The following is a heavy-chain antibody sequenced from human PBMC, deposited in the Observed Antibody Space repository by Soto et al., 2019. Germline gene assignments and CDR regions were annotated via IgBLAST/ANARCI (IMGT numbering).Heavy chain of an antibody. J-gene: IGHJ6*02. CDR1: GGTFSSYA. CDR2: IIPIFGTA. CDR3: ARGGVSNYYGMDV. D-gene: IGHD2-8*01. V-gene: IGHV1-69*01. Sequence: QVQLVQSGAEVKKPGSSVKVSCKASGGTFSSYAISWVRQAPGQGLEWMGGIIPIFGTANYAQKSKGRVTITADESTSTAYMELSRLRSGDTAVYYCARGGVSNYYGMDVWGQGTTVTVSS.